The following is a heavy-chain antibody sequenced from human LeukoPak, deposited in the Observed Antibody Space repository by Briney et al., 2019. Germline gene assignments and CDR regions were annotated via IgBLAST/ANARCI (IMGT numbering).Heavy chain of an antibody. CDR2: IKSRTDGGTT. D-gene: IGHD1-26*01. CDR3: ATTVGAIAGMDY. V-gene: IGHV3-15*01. Sequence: PGGSLRLSCAAPGFSFTNAWATWVRQAPGKGLEWVGHIKSRTDGGTTHYAAPVKGRFTISRDDSRNMVYLQMNSLKTEDTAVYYCATTVGAIAGMDYWGQGALVTVSS. J-gene: IGHJ4*02. CDR1: GFSFTNAW.